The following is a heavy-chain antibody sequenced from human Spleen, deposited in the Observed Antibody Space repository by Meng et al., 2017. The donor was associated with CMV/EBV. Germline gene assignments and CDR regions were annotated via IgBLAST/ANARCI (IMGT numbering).Heavy chain of an antibody. CDR3: ARAFYDFWSGIGY. V-gene: IGHV3-21*01. D-gene: IGHD3-3*01. Sequence: LSLTCAASGFTFNGYNMNWVRQAPGKGLEWVASISTSSTYIFYTDSVKGRFTISRDNANSALYLQMDRLRVEDTAVYYCARAFYDFWSGIGYWGQGVLVTVSS. CDR2: ISTSSTYI. CDR1: GFTFNGYN. J-gene: IGHJ4*02.